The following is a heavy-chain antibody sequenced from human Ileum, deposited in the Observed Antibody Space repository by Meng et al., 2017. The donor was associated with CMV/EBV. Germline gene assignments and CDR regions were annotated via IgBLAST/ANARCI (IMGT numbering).Heavy chain of an antibody. J-gene: IGHJ4*02. CDR1: GDLANNFY. CDR2: ISTSGSD. D-gene: IGHD4-17*01. CDR3: ARSGLRGIYVDY. Sequence: QLQGLCPGLWKPPDTRSPSCTFSGDLANNFYWSGIRQPAGKGLQWIGRISTSGSDNYNPSLKSRVTMSVDTSKKQFSLKLSSVTAADTAVYYCARSGLRGIYVDYWGQGTLVTVSS. V-gene: IGHV4-4*07.